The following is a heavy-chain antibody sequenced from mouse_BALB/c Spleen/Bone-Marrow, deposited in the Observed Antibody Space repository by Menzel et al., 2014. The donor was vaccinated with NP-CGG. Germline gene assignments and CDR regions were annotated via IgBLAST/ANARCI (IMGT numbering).Heavy chain of an antibody. V-gene: IGHV14-1*02. D-gene: IGHD1-1*01. J-gene: IGHJ1*01. CDR1: GFNIKDYY. CDR2: IDPENGNT. CDR3: ARWDYYGSSYRYFDV. Sequence: EVKLQESGAELVRPGALVKLSCKASGFNIKDYYMHWVKQRPEQGLEWIGWIDPENGNTIYDPKFQGKATITADTSSNTAYLQLSSLTSGDTAVYYCARWDYYGSSYRYFDVWGAGTTVTVSP.